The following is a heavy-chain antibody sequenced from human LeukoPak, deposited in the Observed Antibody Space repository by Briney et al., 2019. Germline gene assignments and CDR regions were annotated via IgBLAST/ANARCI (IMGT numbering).Heavy chain of an antibody. CDR3: ARDNSRFQYYYDSSGYYYSFDI. CDR2: IIPIFGTA. J-gene: IGHJ3*02. D-gene: IGHD3-22*01. CDR1: GGTFSIYA. V-gene: IGHV1-69*05. Sequence: SVKVSCKASGGTFSIYAISWVRQPPGQGLEWMGGIIPIFGTANYAQKFQGRVTITTDESTSTAYRELSSLRSEETAVYYCARDNSRFQYYYDSSGYYYSFDIWGQGTMVTVSS.